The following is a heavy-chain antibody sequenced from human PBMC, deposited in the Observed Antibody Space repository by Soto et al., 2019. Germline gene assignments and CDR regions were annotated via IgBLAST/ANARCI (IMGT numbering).Heavy chain of an antibody. Sequence: PAETLSLTFNVSGCSISGNHYWSWIRQSPEKGLEWIGYIYYSGSSYSNPALQARFSMSLDTSKNQCFLKLRSVTAADTAVYYCARGGGWWPGYFDYWGQGALVTVSS. J-gene: IGHJ4*02. V-gene: IGHV4-30-4*08. CDR1: GCSISGNHY. CDR3: ARGGGWWPGYFDY. D-gene: IGHD2-8*02. CDR2: IYYSGSS.